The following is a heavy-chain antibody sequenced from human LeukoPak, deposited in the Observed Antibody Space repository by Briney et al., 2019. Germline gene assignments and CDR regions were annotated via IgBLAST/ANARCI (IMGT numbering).Heavy chain of an antibody. J-gene: IGHJ4*02. V-gene: IGHV1-69*06. CDR1: EDTFGTFS. Sequence: ASVKVSCKASEDTFGTFSFNWVRQAPSEGLEWLGGLTPLAGTPNYAQKFQGRLTISADKSTSTVYMELSRLTSEDTAVYFCAKFWSGYYTDWGQGTLVSVSS. D-gene: IGHD3-3*01. CDR3: AKFWSGYYTD. CDR2: LTPLAGTP.